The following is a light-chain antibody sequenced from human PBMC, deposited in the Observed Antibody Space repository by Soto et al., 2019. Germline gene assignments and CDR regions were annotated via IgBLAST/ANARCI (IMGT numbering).Light chain of an antibody. J-gene: IGLJ2*01. CDR3: SSYAGSNNLV. CDR2: EVS. Sequence: QSVLTQPPSASGSPGQSVTISCTGTSSDVGGYNYVSWYQQHPGKAPKLMIYEVSKRPSGVPDRFSGSKSGNTASLTVSGLQAVDEADYYCSSYAGSNNLVFGGGTKLTVL. CDR1: SSDVGGYNY. V-gene: IGLV2-8*01.